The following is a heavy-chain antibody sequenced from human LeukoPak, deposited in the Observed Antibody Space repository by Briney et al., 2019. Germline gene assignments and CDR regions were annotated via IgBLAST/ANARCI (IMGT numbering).Heavy chain of an antibody. CDR3: ARDSTGGQLQASYFDY. J-gene: IGHJ4*02. D-gene: IGHD2-2*01. Sequence: SVKVSCKAFGGTFSSYAISWVRQAPGQGLEWMGGIIPIFGTANYAQKFQGRVTTTADESTSTAYMELSRMRSEDTAVYYCARDSTGGQLQASYFDYWGQGTLVTVSS. CDR1: GGTFSSYA. CDR2: IIPIFGTA. V-gene: IGHV1-69*13.